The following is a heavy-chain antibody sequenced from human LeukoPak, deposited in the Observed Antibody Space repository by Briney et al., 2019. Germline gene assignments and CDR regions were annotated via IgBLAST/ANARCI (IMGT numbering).Heavy chain of an antibody. CDR2: INHSGST. CDR1: GGSFSGYY. J-gene: IGHJ5*02. V-gene: IGHV4-34*01. D-gene: IGHD4-17*01. Sequence: SETLSLTCAVYGGSFSGYYWSWIRQPPGKGLEWIGEINHSGSTNYNPSLKSRVTISVDTSKNQFSLKLSSVTAADTAVYYCARRTPTVSWFDPWGQGTLVTVSS. CDR3: ARRTPTVSWFDP.